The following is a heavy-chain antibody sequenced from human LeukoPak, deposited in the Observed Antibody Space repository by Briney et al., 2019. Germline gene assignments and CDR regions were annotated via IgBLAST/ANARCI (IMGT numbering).Heavy chain of an antibody. V-gene: IGHV3-30-3*01. D-gene: IGHD3-10*01. J-gene: IGHJ4*02. Sequence: GGSLRLSCEASGFTFSSYAMHWVRQAPGKGLEWVAVISYDGSNKYYAGSVKGRFTISRDNSKNTLYLQMNSLRAEDTAVFYCASLSTYSYGSGSDYWGQGTLVTVSS. CDR2: ISYDGSNK. CDR3: ASLSTYSYGSGSDY. CDR1: GFTFSSYA.